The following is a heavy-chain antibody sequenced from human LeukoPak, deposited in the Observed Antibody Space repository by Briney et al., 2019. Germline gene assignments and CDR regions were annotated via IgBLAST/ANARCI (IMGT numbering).Heavy chain of an antibody. CDR1: GYTFTGYY. D-gene: IGHD3-9*01. CDR2: ISAYNGNT. V-gene: IGHV1-18*04. Sequence: ASVKVSCKASGYTFTGYYMHWVRQAPGQGLEWMGWISAYNGNTNYAQKLQGRVTMTTDTSTSTAYMELRSLRSDDTAVYYCARSDDDILTGYYNFDYWGQGTLVTVSS. J-gene: IGHJ4*02. CDR3: ARSDDDILTGYYNFDY.